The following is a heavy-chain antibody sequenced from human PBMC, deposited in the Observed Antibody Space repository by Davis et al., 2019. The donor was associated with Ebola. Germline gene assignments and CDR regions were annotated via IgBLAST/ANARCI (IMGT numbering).Heavy chain of an antibody. CDR1: GFVFRSYV. CDR2: TSGSGADT. V-gene: IGHV3-23*01. CDR3: VKDTSSIWFDV. D-gene: IGHD6-13*01. Sequence: GESLKISCAASGFVFRSYVMSWIRQAPGKGLECVSGTSGSGADTYYADSVKGRFTISRDNSKNTLHLQMNSLRVEDTAIYYCVKDTSSIWFDVWGQGTTVTVSS. J-gene: IGHJ3*01.